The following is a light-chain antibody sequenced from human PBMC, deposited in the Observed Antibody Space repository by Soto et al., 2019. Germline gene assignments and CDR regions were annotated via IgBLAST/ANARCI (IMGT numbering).Light chain of an antibody. Sequence: EMVMTQSPATLSVSPGERATLSGRASQSVSSNLAWYQQKPGQAPRLLIYGASTRATGIPARFSGSGSGTEFTLTISRLQSQDFAVYYWQQYNNWPPRDTFGQGTKLEIK. CDR1: QSVSSN. CDR2: GAS. CDR3: QQYNNWPPRDT. J-gene: IGKJ2*01. V-gene: IGKV3-15*01.